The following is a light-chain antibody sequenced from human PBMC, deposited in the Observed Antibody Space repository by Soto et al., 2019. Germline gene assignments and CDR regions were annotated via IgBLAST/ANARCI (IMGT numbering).Light chain of an antibody. CDR3: QHYNSYSEA. J-gene: IGKJ1*01. CDR1: QTISSW. Sequence: DNQMTQSPSTLSGYVGDRVTVXXRASQTISSWSAWYQQKPGKAPKXLIYKASTLKSGVPSRFSGSGAGTEFTLTISSLQPDDFATYYCQHYNSYSEAFGQGTKVDI. CDR2: KAS. V-gene: IGKV1-5*03.